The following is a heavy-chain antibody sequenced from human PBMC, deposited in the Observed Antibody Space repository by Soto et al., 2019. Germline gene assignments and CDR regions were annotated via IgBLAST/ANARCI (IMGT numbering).Heavy chain of an antibody. V-gene: IGHV4-59*11. CDR1: GGSISSHY. Sequence: QVQLQESGPGLVKPSETLSLICTVSGGSISSHYWSWIRQPPGKGLEWIGYVYYSGSTNYNPSLKSRVTISVDTSKNQFSLKLSSVTAADTAVYHCARGDYSDSSGLSFDYWGQGTLVTVSS. CDR2: VYYSGST. CDR3: ARGDYSDSSGLSFDY. J-gene: IGHJ4*02. D-gene: IGHD3-22*01.